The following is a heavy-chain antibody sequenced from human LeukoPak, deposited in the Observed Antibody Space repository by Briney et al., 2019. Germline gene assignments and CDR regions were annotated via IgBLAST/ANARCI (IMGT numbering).Heavy chain of an antibody. CDR3: ARDTYYYDSSGYPRGYYFDY. J-gene: IGHJ4*02. Sequence: SETLSLTCTVSGGSISSYYWSWIRQPPGKGLEWIGYIYYSGSTNYNPSLKSRVTISVDTSKNQFSLKLSSVTAADTAVYYCARDTYYYDSSGYPRGYYFDYWGQGTLVTVSS. D-gene: IGHD3-22*01. CDR2: IYYSGST. CDR1: GGSISSYY. V-gene: IGHV4-59*01.